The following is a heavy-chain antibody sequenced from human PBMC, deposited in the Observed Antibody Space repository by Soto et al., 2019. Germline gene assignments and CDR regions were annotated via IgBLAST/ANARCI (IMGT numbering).Heavy chain of an antibody. J-gene: IGHJ6*02. V-gene: IGHV1-69*12. D-gene: IGHD3-16*01. CDR3: AQCLLGVNYYYGMDV. CDR1: GGTFSSYA. CDR2: IIPIFATA. Sequence: QVQLVQSGAEVKKPGSSVKVSCKASGGTFSSYAINGVRQAPGQGLEWMGGIIPIFATADYAQKFQGRVTITADESTSTAYMELSSLRSEDTAVYYCAQCLLGVNYYYGMDVWGQGTTVTVSS.